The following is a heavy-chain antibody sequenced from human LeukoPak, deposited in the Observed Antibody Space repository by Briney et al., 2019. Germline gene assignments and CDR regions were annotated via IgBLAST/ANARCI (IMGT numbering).Heavy chain of an antibody. CDR3: TRDAYNFNDFDY. D-gene: IGHD5-24*01. J-gene: IGHJ4*02. Sequence: PGGSLRLSCAVSEFTFSNYAMHWVRQPPGKGLEWVAVVSSHGNDGYYADSVRGRITISRDNSKNTLYLQIDSLRLEDTAIYYCTRDAYNFNDFDYWGQGTLVTVSS. CDR2: VSSHGNDG. V-gene: IGHV3-30*17. CDR1: EFTFSNYA.